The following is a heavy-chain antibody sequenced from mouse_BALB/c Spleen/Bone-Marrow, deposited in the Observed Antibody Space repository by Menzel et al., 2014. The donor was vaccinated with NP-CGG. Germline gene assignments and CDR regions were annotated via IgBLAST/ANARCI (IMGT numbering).Heavy chain of an antibody. CDR2: TSSGGSYT. J-gene: IGHJ3*01. CDR1: GFTFSSYT. D-gene: IGHD2-4*01. V-gene: IGHV5-6-4*01. CDR3: TRDDYDGAWFAY. Sequence: EVQLQESGGGLVKPGGSLKLSCAASGFTFSSYTMSWVRQTPEKRLVWVATTSSGGSYTYYPDSVKGQFTISRDNAKNTLYLQMSSLKSEDTAVYYCTRDDYDGAWFAYWGQGTLVTVSA.